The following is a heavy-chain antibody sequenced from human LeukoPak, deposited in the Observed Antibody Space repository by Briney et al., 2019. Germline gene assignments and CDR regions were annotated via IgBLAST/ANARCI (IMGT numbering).Heavy chain of an antibody. D-gene: IGHD3-10*01. CDR1: GFTFRRFW. J-gene: IGHJ4*02. Sequence: GGALRLSCAASGFTFRRFWMQWVRQAPGKGLVWVSRINSDGSSTSYADSVKGRFTISRDNAKNTLYLQMNSLRAEDTAVYYCARERNMVRGVIPQLWGQGTLVTVSS. CDR3: ARERNMVRGVIPQL. V-gene: IGHV3-74*01. CDR2: INSDGSST.